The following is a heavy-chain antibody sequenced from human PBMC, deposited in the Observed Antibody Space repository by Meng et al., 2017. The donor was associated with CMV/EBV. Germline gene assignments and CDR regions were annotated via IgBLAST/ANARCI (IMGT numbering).Heavy chain of an antibody. CDR3: ARKRHYDFWSGYLVDY. CDR1: GYTFTSDG. J-gene: IGHJ4*02. V-gene: IGHV1-18*01. D-gene: IGHD3-3*01. CDR2: ISAYNGYT. Sequence: GYTFTSDGISWVRQAAGQGLEWMGWISAYNGYTNYVEKLQGRVTMTTDTSTSTAYMELRSLRSDDTAVYYCARKRHYDFWSGYLVDYWGQGTLVTVSS.